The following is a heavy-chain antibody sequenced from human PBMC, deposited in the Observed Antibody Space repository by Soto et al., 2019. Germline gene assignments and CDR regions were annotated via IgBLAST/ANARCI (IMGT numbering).Heavy chain of an antibody. J-gene: IGHJ4*02. CDR1: GYSFTRYG. CDR2: ISAYNGNT. D-gene: IGHD2-21*02. Sequence: APVKVSCKASGYSFTRYGSTRVRQAPSQGLEWMGWISAYNGNTNYAQKLQGRVTMTTDTSTSTAYMELRSLRSDDTAVYHCARGDWYFAYWGQGTLVTVSS. V-gene: IGHV1-18*01. CDR3: ARGDWYFAY.